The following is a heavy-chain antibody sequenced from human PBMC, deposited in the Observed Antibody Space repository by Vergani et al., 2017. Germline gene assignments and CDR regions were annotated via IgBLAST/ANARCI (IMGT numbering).Heavy chain of an antibody. Sequence: QVQLQESGPGLVKPPGTLSLTCAVSGGSISSSNWWSWVRQPPGKGLEWIGEIYHSGSTNYNPSLKSRVTISVDTSKNQFSLKLNSVTAADTAVYYCARHKEQLVPGNYYYYYYMDVWGKGTTVTVSS. CDR3: ARHKEQLVPGNYYYYYYMDV. CDR2: IYHSGST. V-gene: IGHV4-4*03. D-gene: IGHD6-13*01. J-gene: IGHJ6*03. CDR1: GGSISSSNW.